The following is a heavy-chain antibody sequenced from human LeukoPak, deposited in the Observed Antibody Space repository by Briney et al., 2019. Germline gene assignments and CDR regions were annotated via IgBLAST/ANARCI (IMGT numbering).Heavy chain of an antibody. Sequence: ASVKVSCKASGYTFTGYYMHWVRQAPGQGLEWMGWINPNSGGTNYAQKFQGRVTMTRDTSISTAYMELSRLRSDDTAVYYCARAPRLEIRFLEWLYPQTTLYYFDYWGQGTLVTVSS. CDR3: ARAPRLEIRFLEWLYPQTTLYYFDY. CDR2: INPNSGGT. D-gene: IGHD3-3*01. V-gene: IGHV1-2*02. J-gene: IGHJ4*02. CDR1: GYTFTGYY.